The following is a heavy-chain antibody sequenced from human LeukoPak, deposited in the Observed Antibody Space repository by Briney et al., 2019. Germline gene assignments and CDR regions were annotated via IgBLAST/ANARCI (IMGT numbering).Heavy chain of an antibody. CDR2: ISGRDSTT. Sequence: QPGGSLRLSCAASGFTFSSYAMSWVRQAPGKGLEWVSGISGRDSTTYYADSVKGRFTISRDNSKNTLYLQMNSLRAEDTAVYYCARGFDSSGYYVDYWGQGTLVTVSS. CDR1: GFTFSSYA. CDR3: ARGFDSSGYYVDY. D-gene: IGHD3-22*01. J-gene: IGHJ4*02. V-gene: IGHV3-23*01.